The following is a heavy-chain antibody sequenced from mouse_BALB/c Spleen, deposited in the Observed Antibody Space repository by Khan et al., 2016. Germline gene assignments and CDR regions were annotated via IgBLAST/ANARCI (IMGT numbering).Heavy chain of an antibody. CDR1: GYTFTSYW. V-gene: IGHV1-7*01. Sequence: QVQLLQSGAELVKPGASVKMSCKAPGYTFTSYWMHWVKQTPGQGLEWIGYINPSTGYTEYNQKFKDKATLTADKSSSTAYMQLSSLTSEDAAVYYCAREKGRITDKWGQGTLVTVSA. CDR2: INPSTGYT. D-gene: IGHD1-1*01. J-gene: IGHJ3*02. CDR3: AREKGRITDK.